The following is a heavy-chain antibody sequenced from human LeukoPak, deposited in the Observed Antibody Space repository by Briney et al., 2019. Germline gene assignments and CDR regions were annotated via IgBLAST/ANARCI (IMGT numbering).Heavy chain of an antibody. CDR3: ARGASDGDYSGSGSYDY. V-gene: IGHV3-48*03. CDR2: ISSSGSTI. D-gene: IGHD3-10*01. CDR1: GFILDIYE. Sequence: PGGSLRLSCAASGFILDIYEMNRVRRAPGKGLEWVSYISSSGSTIHYAESVKGRFTISRDNAKNSLYLQMNSLRAEDTAVYYCARGASDGDYSGSGSYDYWGQGTQVTVSS. J-gene: IGHJ4*02.